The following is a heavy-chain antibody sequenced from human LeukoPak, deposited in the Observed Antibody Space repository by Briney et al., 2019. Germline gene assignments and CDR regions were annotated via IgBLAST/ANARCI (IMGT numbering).Heavy chain of an antibody. CDR2: ISSSSSYI. J-gene: IGHJ4*02. D-gene: IGHD4-17*01. Sequence: GGSLRLSCVDSGFTFSTYSMNWVRQAPGKGLEWVSSISSSSSYIYYGDSVKGRFTISRDNAKNSLYLQMNSLRAEDTAVYYCARDGAVTNGRYFDYWGQGTLVTVSS. CDR1: GFTFSTYS. V-gene: IGHV3-21*01. CDR3: ARDGAVTNGRYFDY.